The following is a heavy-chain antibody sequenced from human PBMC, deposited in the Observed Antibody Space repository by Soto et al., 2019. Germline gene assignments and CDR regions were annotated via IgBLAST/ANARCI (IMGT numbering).Heavy chain of an antibody. CDR2: VFHSGSS. Sequence: SETLSLTCTVSGASVTGFYWSWIRQPPGKGLEWIGYVFHSGSSNYNPSLKSRVTISVDTSKSQISLRLTSVTAADTAVYYCARAPCLGVAHIDYWGQGTLVTVSS. CDR1: GASVTGFY. J-gene: IGHJ4*02. D-gene: IGHD3-3*01. CDR3: ARAPCLGVAHIDY. V-gene: IGHV4-59*02.